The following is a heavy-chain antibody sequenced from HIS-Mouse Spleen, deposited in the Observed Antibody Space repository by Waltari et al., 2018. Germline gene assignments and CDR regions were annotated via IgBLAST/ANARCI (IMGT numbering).Heavy chain of an antibody. CDR1: VFTLSPFW. CDR2: IKQDGSEK. V-gene: IGHV3-7*01. Sequence: VQLLESVGGLLQPWGSRRLSGAASVFTLSPFWMSWVRQAPGKGLEWGANIKQDGSEKYYVDSVKGRFTISRDNAKNSLYLQMNSLRAEDTAVYYCARAGRYGSDYWGQGTLVTVSS. CDR3: ARAGRYGSDY. D-gene: IGHD5-18*01. J-gene: IGHJ4*02.